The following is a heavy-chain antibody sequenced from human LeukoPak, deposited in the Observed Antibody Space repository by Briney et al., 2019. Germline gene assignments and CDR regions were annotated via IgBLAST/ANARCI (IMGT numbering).Heavy chain of an antibody. CDR1: GYSISSSNW. V-gene: IGHV4-28*05. D-gene: IGHD5-12*01. J-gene: IGHJ4*02. CDR3: ARVSGYDWESFYDY. CDR2: IYYSGSI. Sequence: SETLSLTCAVSGYSISSSNWWGWIRQPPGKGLEWIGYIYYSGSIYYNPSLKSRVTMSVDTSKNQFSLKLSSVTAVDTAVYYCARVSGYDWESFYDYWGQGTLVTVSS.